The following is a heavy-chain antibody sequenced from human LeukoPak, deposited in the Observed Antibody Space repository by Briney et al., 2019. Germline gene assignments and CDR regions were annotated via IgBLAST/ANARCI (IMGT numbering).Heavy chain of an antibody. D-gene: IGHD1-26*01. CDR2: IYYSGST. CDR1: VGSLRIYY. J-gene: IGHJ3*02. Sequence: PSETLSLTCTLPVGSLRIYYGCWIRQPPGKGRWWSWYIYYSGSTNYNHSLKSRVTISVDTSKNQFSLKLSSVTAADTAVYYCARRSSDRANDFDIWGQGTMVTVCS. CDR3: ARRSSDRANDFDI. V-gene: IGHV4-59*08.